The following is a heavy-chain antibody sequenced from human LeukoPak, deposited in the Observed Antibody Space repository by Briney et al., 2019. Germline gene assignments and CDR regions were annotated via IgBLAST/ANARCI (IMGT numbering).Heavy chain of an antibody. D-gene: IGHD4-17*01. J-gene: IGHJ4*02. CDR3: AKDLAYGDYGTPWDYFDY. Sequence: GGSLRLSCAASGFTFSSYWMSWVRQAPGKGLEWVANIKQDGSEKYYVDSVKGRFTISRDNAKNSLYLQMNSLRAEDTAVYYCAKDLAYGDYGTPWDYFDYWGQGTLVTVSS. CDR2: IKQDGSEK. V-gene: IGHV3-7*03. CDR1: GFTFSSYW.